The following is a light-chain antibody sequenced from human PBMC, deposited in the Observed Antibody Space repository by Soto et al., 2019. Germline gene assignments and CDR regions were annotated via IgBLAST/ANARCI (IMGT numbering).Light chain of an antibody. V-gene: IGLV2-14*01. J-gene: IGLJ3*02. CDR1: SSDVGGYNY. CDR3: SSYTSGSTWV. Sequence: QSALTQSASASGSPGQSITISCTGTSSDVGGYNYVSWYQQHPGKAPKLMIYEVSNRPSGVSNRFSGSKSGNTASLTISGLQAEDEADYYCSSYTSGSTWVFGGGTKLTVL. CDR2: EVS.